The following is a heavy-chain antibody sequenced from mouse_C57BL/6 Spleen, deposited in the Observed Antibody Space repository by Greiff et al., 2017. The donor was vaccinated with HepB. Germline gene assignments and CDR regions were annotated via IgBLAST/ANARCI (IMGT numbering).Heavy chain of an antibody. CDR1: GYTFTDYY. V-gene: IGHV1-26*01. CDR3: ARLWDLGWFAY. D-gene: IGHD4-1*01. CDR2: INPNNGGT. Sequence: EVQLQQSGPELVKPGASVKISCKASGYTFTDYYMNWVKQSHGKSLEWIGDINPNNGGTSYNQKFKGKATLTVDKSSSTAYMELRSLTSEDSAVYYCARLWDLGWFAYWGQGTLVTVSA. J-gene: IGHJ3*01.